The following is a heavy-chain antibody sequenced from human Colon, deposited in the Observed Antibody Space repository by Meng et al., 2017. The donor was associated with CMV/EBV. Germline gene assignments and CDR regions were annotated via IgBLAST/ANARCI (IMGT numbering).Heavy chain of an antibody. CDR3: ARNRALYVYGDDGFDI. V-gene: IGHV3-7*01. Sequence: GESLKISGAGLGFTFSAYCMSWVRQAPGKGLEGVANIKQGGSERYYVDSVKGRFTISRDNGKNSLYLQVNSLRVEDTAIYYCARNRALYVYGDDGFDIWGQGTMVTVSS. J-gene: IGHJ3*02. CDR2: IKQGGSER. D-gene: IGHD4/OR15-4a*01. CDR1: GFTFSAYC.